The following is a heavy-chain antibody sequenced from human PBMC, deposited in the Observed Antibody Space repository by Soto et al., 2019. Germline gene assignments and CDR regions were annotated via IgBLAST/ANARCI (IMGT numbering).Heavy chain of an antibody. CDR1: GFTFSSFA. J-gene: IGHJ3*02. Sequence: PVGSLRLSCAASGFTFSSFAMRWVRQAPGTGLGWVSVISGGGGSTYYADSVKGRFTISRDNSKNSLYLQMNSLRAEDTALYYCAKLRRSGSYSHDAFDIWGQGTMVTVAS. CDR3: AKLRRSGSYSHDAFDI. D-gene: IGHD1-26*01. CDR2: ISGGGGST. V-gene: IGHV3-23*01.